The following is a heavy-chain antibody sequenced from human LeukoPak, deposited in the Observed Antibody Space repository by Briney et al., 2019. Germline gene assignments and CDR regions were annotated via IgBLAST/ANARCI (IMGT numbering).Heavy chain of an antibody. D-gene: IGHD4-17*01. CDR3: ARVYAPYGDHAWGFGFDY. Sequence: PSETLSLTCDVSGGSISSGTHYWTWIRQPVGKGLEWLGRIFTSGSPTYNSSLKGRLIISIDKSKNQFSLKLSSVTAADTAVYYCARVYAPYGDHAWGFGFDYWGQGTLVTVSS. CDR2: IFTSGSP. V-gene: IGHV4-61*02. J-gene: IGHJ4*02. CDR1: GGSISSGTHY.